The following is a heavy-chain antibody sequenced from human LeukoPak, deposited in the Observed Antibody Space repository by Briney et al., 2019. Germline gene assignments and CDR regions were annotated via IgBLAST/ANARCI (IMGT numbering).Heavy chain of an antibody. V-gene: IGHV3-21*04. CDR1: GFTFSSYS. CDR2: ITSSGDYI. CDR3: ARGTYYYDSSGYYYIDY. J-gene: IGHJ4*02. D-gene: IGHD3-22*01. Sequence: GGSLRLSCAASGFTFSSYSMNWVRQAPGKGLEWVSSITSSGDYIYYADSVKGRFTISRDNAKNSLYLQMNSLRAEDTAVYYCARGTYYYDSSGYYYIDYWGQGTLVTVSS.